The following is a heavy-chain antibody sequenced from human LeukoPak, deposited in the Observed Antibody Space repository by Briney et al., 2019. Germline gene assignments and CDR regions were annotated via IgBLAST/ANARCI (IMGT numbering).Heavy chain of an antibody. Sequence: GGSLRLSCAASGLTFSTYGMSWVRQAPGKGLEWVSAISGSGGSTYYADSVKGRFTISRDNSKNTLYLQMNSLRAEDTAVYYCAKAGPIAAAGTNDAFDIWGQGTMVTVSS. D-gene: IGHD6-13*01. CDR3: AKAGPIAAAGTNDAFDI. V-gene: IGHV3-23*01. CDR2: ISGSGGST. CDR1: GLTFSTYG. J-gene: IGHJ3*02.